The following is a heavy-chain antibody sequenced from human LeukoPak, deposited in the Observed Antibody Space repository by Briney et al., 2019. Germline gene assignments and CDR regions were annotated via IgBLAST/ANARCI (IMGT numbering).Heavy chain of an antibody. D-gene: IGHD6-19*01. Sequence: RTGGSLRLSCAASGFTFRNAWMSWVRQAPGKGLEWVGRIRSKTDGGTTDYGAPVKGRFTISRDNSKNTLYLQLNSLRAEDTAVYYCAKLGRGSSGGLNWFDPWGQGTLVTVSS. CDR1: GFTFRNAW. CDR3: AKLGRGSSGGLNWFDP. J-gene: IGHJ5*02. CDR2: IRSKTDGGTT. V-gene: IGHV3-15*01.